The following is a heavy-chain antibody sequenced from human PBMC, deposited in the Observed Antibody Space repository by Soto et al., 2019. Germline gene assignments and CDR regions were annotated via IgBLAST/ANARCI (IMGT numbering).Heavy chain of an antibody. CDR2: IRSRAKSYRT. J-gene: IGHJ4*02. D-gene: IGHD3-10*01. CDR3: ARGGTEHLTHYFIDY. V-gene: IGHV3-72*01. Sequence: EVQLVESGGGLVQPGGSLRVSCVVSGFTLSDYYMDWVRQAPGKGLEWIGRIRSRAKSYRTEYAASVQGRFNISGQDSLLTLFLQMNSLETDDTAVYYCARGGTEHLTHYFIDYWGQGTLVTVSS. CDR1: GFTLSDYY.